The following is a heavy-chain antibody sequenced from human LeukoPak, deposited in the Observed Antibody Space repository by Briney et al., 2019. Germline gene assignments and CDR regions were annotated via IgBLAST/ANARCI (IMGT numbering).Heavy chain of an antibody. CDR2: IKQDGSEK. D-gene: IGHD4-23*01. V-gene: IGHV3-7*01. CDR3: ARDSGGNSGVYY. Sequence: AGGSLRLSCAASGFTFSSYSMNWVRQAPGKGLEWVANIKQDGSEKYYVDSVKGRFTISRDNAKNSLYLQMNSLRAEDTAVYYCARDSGGNSGVYYWGQGTLVTVSS. J-gene: IGHJ4*02. CDR1: GFTFSSYS.